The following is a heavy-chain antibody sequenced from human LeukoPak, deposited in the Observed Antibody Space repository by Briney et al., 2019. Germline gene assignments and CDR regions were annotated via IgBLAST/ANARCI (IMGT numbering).Heavy chain of an antibody. CDR1: GFTFGDYA. CDR2: IRSKAYGGTT. D-gene: IGHD1-26*01. Sequence: GGSLRLSCTVSGFTFGDYAMSWFRQAPGKGLEWVGFIRSKAYGGTTEYAASVKGRFTISRDDSKSIAYLQMNSLKTEDTAVYYCTREGPYSGSYYYFDYWGQGTLVTVSS. CDR3: TREGPYSGSYYYFDY. J-gene: IGHJ4*02. V-gene: IGHV3-49*03.